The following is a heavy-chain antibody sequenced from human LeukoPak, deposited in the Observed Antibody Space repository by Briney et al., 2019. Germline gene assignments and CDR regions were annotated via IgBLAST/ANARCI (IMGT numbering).Heavy chain of an antibody. Sequence: SETLSLTCTVPGGPLSSSSYYWGWIRQPPGKGLEWIGSIYYNGTTYYNPSLTSPVTISVDTSKNQFSLKLSSVTAADTAVYYCASGSYYYMDVWGKGTTVTVSS. CDR2: IYYNGTT. CDR3: ASGSYYYMDV. J-gene: IGHJ6*03. CDR1: GGPLSSSSYY. V-gene: IGHV4-39*01.